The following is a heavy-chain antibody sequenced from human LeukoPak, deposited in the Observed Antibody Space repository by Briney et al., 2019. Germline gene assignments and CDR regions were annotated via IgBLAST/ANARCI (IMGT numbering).Heavy chain of an antibody. CDR3: AGGAGVYYYGMDV. CDR1: GFTFSNYG. V-gene: IGHV3-23*01. J-gene: IGHJ6*02. Sequence: GGSLRLSCAASGFTFSNYGLSWVRQAPGKGLEWVSAISGGGSATYYADSVKGRFTISRDNSKNTLFLQMNTLRADDTAVYYCAGGAGVYYYGMDVWGQGTSVTVFS. CDR2: ISGGGSAT.